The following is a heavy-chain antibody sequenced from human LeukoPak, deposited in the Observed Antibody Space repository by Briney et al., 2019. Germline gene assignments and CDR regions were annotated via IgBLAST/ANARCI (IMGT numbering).Heavy chain of an antibody. Sequence: SQTLSLTCTVSGGSISSGDYYWSWIRQPPGKGLEWIGYIHYSGSTYYNPSLKSRVTISVDTSKNQFSLKLSSVTAADTAVYYCARDRRSFGMDVWGQGTTVTVSS. CDR3: ARDRRSFGMDV. J-gene: IGHJ6*02. CDR2: IHYSGST. CDR1: GGSISSGDYY. V-gene: IGHV4-30-4*01.